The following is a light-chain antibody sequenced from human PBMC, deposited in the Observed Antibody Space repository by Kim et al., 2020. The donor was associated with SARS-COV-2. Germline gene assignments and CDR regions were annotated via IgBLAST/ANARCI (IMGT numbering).Light chain of an antibody. J-gene: IGKJ5*01. CDR1: QSISSN. CDR2: DAS. CDR3: QQYAYWRA. V-gene: IGKV3-15*01. Sequence: SLSPGARPTLSCGASQSISSNLAWYQQKPGQAPRVLIYDASARATGIPARFSGSGSGTDFTLTISNVQSEDFAVYYCQQYAYWRAFGQGTRLEIK.